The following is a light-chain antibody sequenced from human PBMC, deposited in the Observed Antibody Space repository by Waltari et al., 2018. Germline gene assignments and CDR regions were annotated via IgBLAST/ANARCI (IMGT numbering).Light chain of an antibody. V-gene: IGKV4-1*01. Sequence: DIVMTQPPDSLAVSLGERATINCKSSQSVLYSSNNKNYLAWYQQKPGQPPKLLIYWASTRESGVPDRFSGSESETDFTLTISSLQAEDVAVYYCQQYYSTPHTFGQGTKLEIK. J-gene: IGKJ2*01. CDR2: WAS. CDR3: QQYYSTPHT. CDR1: QSVLYSSNNKNY.